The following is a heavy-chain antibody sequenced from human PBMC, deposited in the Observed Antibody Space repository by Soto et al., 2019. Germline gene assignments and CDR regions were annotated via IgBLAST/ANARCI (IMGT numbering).Heavy chain of an antibody. Sequence: GGSLSLSCAASGLIFSDYAMNWVRPASGLGMEWVSGLSGSGGSTHYADSVKGRFTVSRDNPRNTLYLQMDSLRVEDTAIYYCAKASGRIRLVTDGFWGQGTLVTVSS. CDR3: AKASGRIRLVTDGF. CDR2: LSGSGGST. J-gene: IGHJ4*02. D-gene: IGHD2-21*02. V-gene: IGHV3-23*01. CDR1: GLIFSDYA.